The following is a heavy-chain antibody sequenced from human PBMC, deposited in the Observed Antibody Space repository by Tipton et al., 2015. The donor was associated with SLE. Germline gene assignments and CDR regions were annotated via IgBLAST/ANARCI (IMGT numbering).Heavy chain of an antibody. Sequence: TLSLTCSVSGDSISSYYWSWIRQPPGKGLEWIGYIYYSGSPNYNPPLKSRVTISVDMSKNQLSLKLSSVTAADTAIYYCTIGQGWLPDYWGQGTLVTVSS. V-gene: IGHV4-59*01. CDR2: IYYSGSP. CDR3: TIGQGWLPDY. CDR1: GDSISSYY. J-gene: IGHJ4*02. D-gene: IGHD5-24*01.